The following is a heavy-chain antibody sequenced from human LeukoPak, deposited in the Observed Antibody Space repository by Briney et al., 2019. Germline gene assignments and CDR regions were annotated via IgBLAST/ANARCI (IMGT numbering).Heavy chain of an antibody. CDR1: GFSFSGHW. Sequence: GGSLRLSCTASGFSFSGHWMHWARQLPGKGLVWVSRISPTGSTTSYADSVKGRFTVSRDNAKNTLYLQVNNLRAEDTAVYYCARGPNSNWSGLVFWGQGTLLTVSS. CDR2: ISPTGSTT. CDR3: ARGPNSNWSGLVF. V-gene: IGHV3-74*01. D-gene: IGHD6-6*01. J-gene: IGHJ4*02.